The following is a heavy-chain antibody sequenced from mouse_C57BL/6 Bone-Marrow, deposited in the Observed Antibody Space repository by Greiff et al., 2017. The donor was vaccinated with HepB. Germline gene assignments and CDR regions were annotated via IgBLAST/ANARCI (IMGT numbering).Heavy chain of an antibody. CDR3: ARLRGNYWYFDV. D-gene: IGHD2-1*01. Sequence: QVQLKQPGTELVKPGASVKLSCKASGYTFTSYWMHWVKQRPGQGLEWIGNINPSNGGTNYNEKFKSKATLTVDKSSSTAYMQLSSLTSEDSAVYYCARLRGNYWYFDVWGTGTTVTVSS. J-gene: IGHJ1*03. V-gene: IGHV1-53*01. CDR1: GYTFTSYW. CDR2: INPSNGGT.